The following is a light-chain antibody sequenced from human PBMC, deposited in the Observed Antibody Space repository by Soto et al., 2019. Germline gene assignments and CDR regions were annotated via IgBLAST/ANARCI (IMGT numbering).Light chain of an antibody. V-gene: IGKV3-11*01. CDR3: QQRSNI. CDR2: DAS. J-gene: IGKJ3*01. Sequence: EIVLTQSPATLSLSPGERATLSCRASESTSGYLAWYQQKPGQAPRLLIYDASNRAPGIPARFSGSGSGTDFTLTISSLEPEDFAVYYCQQRSNIFGPGTKVDIK. CDR1: ESTSGY.